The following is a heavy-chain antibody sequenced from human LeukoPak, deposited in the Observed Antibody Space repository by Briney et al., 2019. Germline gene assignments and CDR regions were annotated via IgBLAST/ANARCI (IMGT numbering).Heavy chain of an antibody. V-gene: IGHV3-21*01. CDR3: ARTGGNSVYGMDV. D-gene: IGHD4-23*01. CDR1: GFTFSSYS. J-gene: IGHJ6*02. CDR2: ISSSSSYI. Sequence: GGSLRLSCAASGFTFSSYSMSWVRQAPGKGLEWVSSISSSSSYIYYADSVKGRFTISRDNAKNSLYLQMNSLRAEDTAVYYCARTGGNSVYGMDVWGQGTTVTVSS.